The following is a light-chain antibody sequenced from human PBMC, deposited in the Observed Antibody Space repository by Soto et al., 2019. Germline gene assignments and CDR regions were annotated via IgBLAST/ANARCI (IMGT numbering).Light chain of an antibody. V-gene: IGLV2-14*03. CDR1: SNDVGLYNY. Sequence: QSALTQPASVSGSPGQSITISCTGTSNDVGLYNYVSWYQQHPGKAPKLMIYDVTERPSGVSNRFSGSKSGNTASLTISGLQAEDEGDYYCSSYTISTTYXXGTGTXLTVL. CDR3: SSYTISTTYX. CDR2: DVT. J-gene: IGLJ1*01.